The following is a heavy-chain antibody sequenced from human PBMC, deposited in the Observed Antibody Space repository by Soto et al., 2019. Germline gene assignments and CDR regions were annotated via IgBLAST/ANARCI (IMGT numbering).Heavy chain of an antibody. CDR1: GGSISSSSYY. Sequence: SETLSLTCTVSGGSISSSSYYWGWIRQPPGKGLEWIGIIYYSGSTYYNPSLKSRVTISVDTSKNQFSLKLSSVTAADTAVYYCARILGIQPTGSNDYWGQGTLVTVSS. D-gene: IGHD5-18*01. V-gene: IGHV4-39*01. CDR3: ARILGIQPTGSNDY. CDR2: IYYSGST. J-gene: IGHJ4*02.